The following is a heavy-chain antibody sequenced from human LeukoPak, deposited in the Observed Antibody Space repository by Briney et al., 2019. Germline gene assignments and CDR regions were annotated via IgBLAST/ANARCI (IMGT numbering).Heavy chain of an antibody. CDR3: AKNYCSGGSCYPYYFDY. D-gene: IGHD2-15*01. CDR1: GFTFSSYG. V-gene: IGHV3-30*18. J-gene: IGHJ4*02. Sequence: GGSLRLSCAASGFTFSSYGMHWVRQAPGKGLEWVAVISYDGSDKYYADSVKGRFTISRDNSKNTLYLQMNSLRAEDTAVYYCAKNYCSGGSCYPYYFDYWGQGTLVTVSS. CDR2: ISYDGSDK.